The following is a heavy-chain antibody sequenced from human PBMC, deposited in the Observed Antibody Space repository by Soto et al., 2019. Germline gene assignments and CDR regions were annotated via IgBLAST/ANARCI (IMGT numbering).Heavy chain of an antibody. Sequence: GASVKVSCKVSGYTLTELSMHWVRQAPGKGLEWMGGFDPEDGETIYAQKFQGRVTLTGDTSTSTVYMEMSSLRSEDTAVYFCARGGGFYDYWGQGTPVTGS. J-gene: IGHJ4*02. D-gene: IGHD3-16*01. V-gene: IGHV1-24*01. CDR1: GYTLTELS. CDR2: FDPEDGET. CDR3: ARGGGFYDY.